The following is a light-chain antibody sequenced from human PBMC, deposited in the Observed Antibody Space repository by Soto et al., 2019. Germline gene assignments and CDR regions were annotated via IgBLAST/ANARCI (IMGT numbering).Light chain of an antibody. CDR3: AAWDDSLKGWV. CDR1: SSNIGSNF. J-gene: IGLJ3*02. V-gene: IGLV1-47*01. Sequence: QPVLTQPPSASGTPGQRVTFSCSGSSSNIGSNFVYWYQHLPGKAPKLLIYRNNQRPSGVPDRFSGSKSGTSASLAISGLSSEDEADYYCAAWDDSLKGWVFGGGTKLTVL. CDR2: RNN.